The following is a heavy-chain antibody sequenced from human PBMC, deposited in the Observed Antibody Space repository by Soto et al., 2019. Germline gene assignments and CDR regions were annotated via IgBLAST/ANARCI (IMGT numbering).Heavy chain of an antibody. CDR2: IGADNGDT. J-gene: IGHJ5*02. Sequence: QVQLVQSGAEVKKPGASVKVSCKASGYTFSTYGFSWVRQAPGQGLEWMGWIGADNGDTNYAQNFQGRVTMTTDTSTTTSYMELRSLTSDDTAVSFCARDWKGAEGFEPWGQGTLVTVSS. CDR3: ARDWKGAEGFEP. D-gene: IGHD1-1*01. V-gene: IGHV1-18*01. CDR1: GYTFSTYG.